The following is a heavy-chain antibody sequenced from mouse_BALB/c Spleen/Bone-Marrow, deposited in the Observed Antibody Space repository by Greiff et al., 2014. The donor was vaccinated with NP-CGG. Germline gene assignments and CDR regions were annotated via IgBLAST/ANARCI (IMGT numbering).Heavy chain of an antibody. J-gene: IGHJ2*01. CDR3: TRGTRYYFDY. CDR2: IYPSDSYT. Sequence: QVQLQQSGAELVRPGASVKLSCKASGYTFTSYWINWVKQRPGQGLEWIGNIYPSDSYTNYNQKFKDKATLTVDKSSSTAYMQLSXXTSEDSAVYYCTRGTRYYFDYWGQGTTLTVSS. D-gene: IGHD3-3*01. V-gene: IGHV1-69*02. CDR1: GYTFTSYW.